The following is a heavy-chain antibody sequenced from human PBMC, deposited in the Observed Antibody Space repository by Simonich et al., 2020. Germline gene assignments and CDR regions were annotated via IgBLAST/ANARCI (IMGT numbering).Heavy chain of an antibody. CDR3: ARHRLVDGTTGTTGVDYYYGMDV. CDR2: INHSGST. D-gene: IGHD1-1*01. V-gene: IGHV4-34*01. J-gene: IGHJ6*02. Sequence: QVQLQQWGAGLLKPSETLSLTCAVYGGSFSGYYWSWIRQPPGKGLEWIGEINHSGSTNYNPALQSRVTISVDTSKNQFSLKLSSVTAADTAVYYCARHRLVDGTTGTTGVDYYYGMDVWGQGTTVTVSS. CDR1: GGSFSGYY.